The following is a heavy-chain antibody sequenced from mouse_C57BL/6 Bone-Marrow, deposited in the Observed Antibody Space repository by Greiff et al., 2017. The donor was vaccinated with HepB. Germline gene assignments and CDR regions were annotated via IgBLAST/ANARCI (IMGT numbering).Heavy chain of an antibody. CDR2: INPNNGGT. CDR1: GYTFTDYN. Sequence: EVQLQQSRPELVKPGASVKIPCKASGYTFTDYNMDWVKQSHGKSLEWIGDINPNNGGTIYNQKFKGKATLTVDKSSSTAYMELRSLTSEDTAVYYCARRPLYGSSVLLYYFDYWGQGTTLTVSS. V-gene: IGHV1-18*01. D-gene: IGHD1-1*01. J-gene: IGHJ2*01. CDR3: ARRPLYGSSVLLYYFDY.